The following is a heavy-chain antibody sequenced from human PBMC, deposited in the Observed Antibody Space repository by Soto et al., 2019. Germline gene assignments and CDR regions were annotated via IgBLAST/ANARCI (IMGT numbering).Heavy chain of an antibody. CDR2: INHRGST. CDR3: AREYGGNSGTFDY. CDR1: GGSFSGYY. J-gene: IGHJ4*02. D-gene: IGHD2-21*02. Sequence: QVQLQQWGAGLLKPSETLSLTCAVYGGSFSGYYWSWIRQPPGKGLEWIGEINHRGSTNYNPSLTSRVTISVDTSKNQFSLKLSSVTAADTAVYYCAREYGGNSGTFDYWGQGTLVTVSS. V-gene: IGHV4-34*01.